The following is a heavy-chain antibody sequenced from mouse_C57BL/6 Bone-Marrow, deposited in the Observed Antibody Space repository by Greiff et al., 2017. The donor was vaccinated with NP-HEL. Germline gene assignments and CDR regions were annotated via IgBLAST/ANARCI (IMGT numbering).Heavy chain of an antibody. V-gene: IGHV1-69*01. CDR1: GYTFTSSW. CDR2: IDPSDSYT. J-gene: IGHJ4*01. Sequence: QVQLQQPGAELVMPGASVKLSCKASGYTFTSSWMHWVKQRPGQGLEWIGEIDPSDSYTNYNQKFKGKSTLTVDKSSSTAYMQLSSLTSEDSAVYYCAREGFHYYAMDYWGQGTSVTVSS. CDR3: AREGFHYYAMDY.